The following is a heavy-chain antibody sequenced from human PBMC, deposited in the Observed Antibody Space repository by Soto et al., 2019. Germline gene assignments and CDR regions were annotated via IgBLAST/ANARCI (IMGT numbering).Heavy chain of an antibody. D-gene: IGHD3-22*01. CDR2: IKYDGSEK. CDR3: ARDVWDSSGYYLDY. CDR1: GFTFSSYG. J-gene: IGHJ4*02. V-gene: IGHV3-33*01. Sequence: GGSLRLSCATSGFTFSSYGMHWVRQAPGKGLEWVAVIKYDGSEKNYADTAKGRFTISRDSSKNTLYLQMNSLRAEDTAVYYCARDVWDSSGYYLDYWGQGTLVTVSS.